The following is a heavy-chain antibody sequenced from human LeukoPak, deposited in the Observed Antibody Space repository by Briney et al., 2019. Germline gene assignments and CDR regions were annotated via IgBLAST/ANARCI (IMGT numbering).Heavy chain of an antibody. J-gene: IGHJ6*03. Sequence: SETLSLTCTASGGSISSYYRSWIRQPAGKGLEWIGRIYTSGSTNYNPSLRSRVTMSVDTSKNQFSLKLSSVPAADTAVYYCARSASYGHNYYYYMDVWGKGTTVTVSS. V-gene: IGHV4-4*07. D-gene: IGHD5-18*01. CDR1: GGSISSYY. CDR3: ARSASYGHNYYYYMDV. CDR2: IYTSGST.